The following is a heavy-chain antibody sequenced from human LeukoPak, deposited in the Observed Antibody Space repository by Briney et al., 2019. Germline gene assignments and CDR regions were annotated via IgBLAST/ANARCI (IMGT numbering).Heavy chain of an antibody. J-gene: IGHJ4*02. CDR1: GFTFSSYS. CDR2: ISSSSSYI. D-gene: IGHD3-22*01. CDR3: ARDSHGRYYYDSSGY. V-gene: IGHV3-21*01. Sequence: GGSLRLSCAASGFTFSSYSMNWVRQAPGKGLEWVSSISSSSSYIYYADSVKGRFTISRDNAKNSLYLQMNSLRAEGTAVYYCARDSHGRYYYDSSGYWGQGTLVTVSS.